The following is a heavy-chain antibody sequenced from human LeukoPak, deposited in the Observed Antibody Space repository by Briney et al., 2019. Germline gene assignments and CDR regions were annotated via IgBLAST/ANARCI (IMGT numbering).Heavy chain of an antibody. J-gene: IGHJ6*04. V-gene: IGHV3-30-3*01. D-gene: IGHD6-13*01. CDR2: ISNDASYK. Sequence: GGSLRLSCAASGFMFSNYAMHWVRQAPGKGLEWVAVISNDASYKYYADSVKGRFTISRDNSKNTLYLQMNSLRAEDTAVYYCANGYSSSWYVWGKGSTVTVSS. CDR1: GFMFSNYA. CDR3: ANGYSSSWYV.